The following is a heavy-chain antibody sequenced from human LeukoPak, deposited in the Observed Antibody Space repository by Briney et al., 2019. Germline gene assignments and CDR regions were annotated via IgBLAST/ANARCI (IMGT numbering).Heavy chain of an antibody. CDR1: GVTFSSYL. CDR2: IKQDGTEK. CDR3: TALDY. J-gene: IGHJ4*02. Sequence: PGGALRLSCAASGVTFSSYLMTWVRQAPGKGLEWVANIKQDGTEKYYVDSVKGRFTISRENAKNSMYLQINPMTGEDTAVYSCTALDYSGQGTLVTVSS. V-gene: IGHV3-7*01.